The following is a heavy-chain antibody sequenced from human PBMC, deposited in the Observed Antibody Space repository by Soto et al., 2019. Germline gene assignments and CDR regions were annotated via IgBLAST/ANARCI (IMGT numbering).Heavy chain of an antibody. D-gene: IGHD3-22*01. CDR2: IFHTGNT. J-gene: IGHJ4*02. Sequence: QVQLQESGPGLVKPSGTLSLTCTISGVSISSGKWWSWVRQPPGEGLELIGEIFHTGNTDYKPSLKSRVSILVDKSKNQFSLNLDSVTAADTAVYYCARNLFDSRGYPPEVWGQGILVTVSS. CDR1: GVSISSGKW. CDR3: ARNLFDSRGYPPEV. V-gene: IGHV4-4*02.